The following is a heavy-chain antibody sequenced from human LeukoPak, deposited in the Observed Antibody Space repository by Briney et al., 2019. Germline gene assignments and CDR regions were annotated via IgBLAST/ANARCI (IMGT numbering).Heavy chain of an antibody. CDR1: GGSISSSSYY. CDR2: IYYSGST. Sequence: PSETLSLTCTVSGGSISSSSYYWGWIRQPPGKGLEWIGSIYYSGSTYYNPSLKSRVTISVDTSKNQFSLKRSSETAADTAVYYCAKLLASGVDPWGQGTLVTVSS. CDR3: AKLLASGVDP. D-gene: IGHD1-7*01. V-gene: IGHV4-39*07. J-gene: IGHJ5*02.